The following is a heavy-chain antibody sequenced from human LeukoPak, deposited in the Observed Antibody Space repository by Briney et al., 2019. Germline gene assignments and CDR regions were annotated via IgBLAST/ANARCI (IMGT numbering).Heavy chain of an antibody. V-gene: IGHV4-39*07. CDR3: AGGGYYYDSSGYRERY. CDR1: GGSISISSSY. CDR2: VHYSGNT. D-gene: IGHD3-22*01. Sequence: SETLSLTCTVSGGSISISSSYWGWIRQPPGKGLEWVGSVHYSGNTFYNPSLKSRVTISLDTSKNHFSLKVHSVTAADTAVYYCAGGGYYYDSSGYRERYWGQGTLVTVSS. J-gene: IGHJ4*02.